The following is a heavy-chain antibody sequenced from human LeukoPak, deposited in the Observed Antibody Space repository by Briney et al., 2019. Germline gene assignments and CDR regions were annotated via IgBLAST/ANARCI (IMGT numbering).Heavy chain of an antibody. CDR1: GDFISSYY. CDR2: IYYAGSI. D-gene: IGHD6-13*01. CDR3: ARDGKVYSSSPRD. V-gene: IGHV4-59*12. Sequence: SETLSLTCTVSGDFISSYYWSWLRQSPGKGLEWIAYIYYAGSINYNPSLKSRVTMSVDTSKNQVSLKLSSVTAADTAVYYCARDGKVYSSSPRDWGQGTLVTVSS. J-gene: IGHJ4*02.